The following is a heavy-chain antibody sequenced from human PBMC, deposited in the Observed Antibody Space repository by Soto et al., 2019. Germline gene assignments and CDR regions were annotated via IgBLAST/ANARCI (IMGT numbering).Heavy chain of an antibody. CDR3: AKDRITGPIVVARSGGFDY. D-gene: IGHD2-21*01. J-gene: IGHJ4*02. V-gene: IGHV3-23*01. Sequence: GGSLRLSCAASGFTFSSYAMSWVRQAPGKGLEWVSAISGSGGSTYYADSVKGRFTISRDNSKNTLYLQMNSLRAEDTAVYYCAKDRITGPIVVARSGGFDYWGQGTLVTVSS. CDR2: ISGSGGST. CDR1: GFTFSSYA.